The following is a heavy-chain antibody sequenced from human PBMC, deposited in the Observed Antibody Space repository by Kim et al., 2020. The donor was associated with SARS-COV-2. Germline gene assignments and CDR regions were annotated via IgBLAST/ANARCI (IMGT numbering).Heavy chain of an antibody. CDR2: INHSGST. CDR3: ARGRSKGGRSSQGKEESVTVFDY. V-gene: IGHV4-34*01. CDR1: GGSFSGYY. J-gene: IGHJ4*02. D-gene: IGHD6-6*01. Sequence: SETLSLTCAVYGGSFSGYYWSWIRQPPGKGLEWIGEINHSGSTNYNPSLKSRVTISVDTSKNQFSLKLSSVTAADTAVYYCARGRSKGGRSSQGKEESVTVFDYWGQGTLVTVSS.